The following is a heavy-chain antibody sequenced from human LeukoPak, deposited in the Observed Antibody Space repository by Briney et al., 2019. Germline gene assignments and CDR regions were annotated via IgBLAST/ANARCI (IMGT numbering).Heavy chain of an antibody. CDR1: GFTFSSTA. CDR2: IKQDGSER. J-gene: IGHJ1*01. CDR3: ARRGDSRGYYFD. Sequence: PGGSLRLSCAASGFTFSSTAMTWVRQAPGKGLEWVANIKQDGSERYYVDSLKGRFTISRDNAKNSLYLEMNSLRVEDTAVYYCARRGDSRGYYFDWGQGTLVTVSS. V-gene: IGHV3-7*03. D-gene: IGHD3-22*01.